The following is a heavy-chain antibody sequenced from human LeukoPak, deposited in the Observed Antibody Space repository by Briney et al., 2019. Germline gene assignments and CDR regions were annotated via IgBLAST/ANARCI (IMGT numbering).Heavy chain of an antibody. J-gene: IGHJ4*02. Sequence: GGPLRLSCAASGFIFSGYGVNWVRQAPGKGLEWVSSISSSSSYIYYADSVKGRFTISRDNAKNSLYLQMNSLRAEDTAVYYCARPPANGDHYFDYWGQGTLVTVSS. CDR1: GFIFSGYG. CDR3: ARPPANGDHYFDY. V-gene: IGHV3-21*01. D-gene: IGHD4-17*01. CDR2: ISSSSSYI.